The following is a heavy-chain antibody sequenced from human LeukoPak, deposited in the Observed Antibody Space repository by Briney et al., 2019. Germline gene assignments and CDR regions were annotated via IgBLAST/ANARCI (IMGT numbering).Heavy chain of an antibody. D-gene: IGHD6-6*01. V-gene: IGHV1-8*01. CDR3: ARDGIAARPLDY. Sequence: ASVKVSWKASGYTFTSYDINWVRQATGQGLEWMGWMNPNSGNTGYAQKFQGRVTMTRNTSISTAYMELSSLRSEDTAVYYCARDGIAARPLDYWGQGTLVTVSS. CDR1: GYTFTSYD. CDR2: MNPNSGNT. J-gene: IGHJ4*02.